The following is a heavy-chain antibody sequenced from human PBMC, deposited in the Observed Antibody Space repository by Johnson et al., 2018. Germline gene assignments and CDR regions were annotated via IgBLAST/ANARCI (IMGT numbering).Heavy chain of an antibody. V-gene: IGHV3-21*01. Sequence: VQLVESVGGLVKPGGSLRLSCAASEFTFSRHTMNWVRQAPGRGLEWVSSISSSSSYIYYADSVKGRFTISRDNAKNSLYLQMNSLRAEDTAVYYCARDCSSTSCNSDAFDIWGQGTMVTVSS. J-gene: IGHJ3*02. CDR2: ISSSSSYI. D-gene: IGHD2-2*01. CDR1: EFTFSRHT. CDR3: ARDCSSTSCNSDAFDI.